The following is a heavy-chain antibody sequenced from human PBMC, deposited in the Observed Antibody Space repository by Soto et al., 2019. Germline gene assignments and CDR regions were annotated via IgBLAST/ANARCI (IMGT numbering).Heavy chain of an antibody. V-gene: IGHV3-30-3*01. J-gene: IGHJ4*02. CDR1: GFTFSSYA. CDR2: ISYDGSNK. D-gene: IGHD4-17*01. CDR3: ARSTTVTLLDY. Sequence: GGSLRLSCAASGFTFSSYAMHWVRQAPGKGLEWVAVISYDGSNKYYADSVKGRFTISRDNSKNTLYLQMNSLRAEDTAVYYCARSTTVTLLDYWGQGTLVTVSS.